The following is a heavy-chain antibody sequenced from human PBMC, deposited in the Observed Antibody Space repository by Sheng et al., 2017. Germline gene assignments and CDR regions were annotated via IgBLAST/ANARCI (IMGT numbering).Heavy chain of an antibody. CDR2: IIPILGIA. CDR1: GGTFSSYA. D-gene: IGHD3-10*01. V-gene: IGHV1-69*04. J-gene: IGHJ6*03. Sequence: QVQLVQSGAEVKKPGSSVKVSCKASGGTFSSYAISWVRQAPGQGLEWMGGIIPILGIANYAQKFQGRVTITADKSTSTAYMELSSLRSEDTAVYYCATTGSGSYPRGFYYMDVWGKGTTVTVSS. CDR3: ATTGSGSYPRGFYYMDV.